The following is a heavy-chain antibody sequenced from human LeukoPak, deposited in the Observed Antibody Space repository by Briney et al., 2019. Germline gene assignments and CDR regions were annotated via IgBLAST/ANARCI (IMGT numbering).Heavy chain of an antibody. CDR3: ARHYGP. Sequence: SETLSLTCTVSGGSISGYYWSWIRRPPGKGLEWIAYIYYNGISNYNPSLKSRVIISVDTSKNQFSLKLNSVTAADTAVYYCARHYGPWGQGTLVTVSS. CDR1: GGSISGYY. D-gene: IGHD3-10*01. J-gene: IGHJ5*02. CDR2: IYYNGIS. V-gene: IGHV4-59*08.